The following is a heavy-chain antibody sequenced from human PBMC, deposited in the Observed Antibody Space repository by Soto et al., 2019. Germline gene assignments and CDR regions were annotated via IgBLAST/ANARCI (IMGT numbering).Heavy chain of an antibody. D-gene: IGHD3-10*01. V-gene: IGHV1-24*01. CDR1: GYTLTELS. CDR2: FDPEDGET. CDR3: ATAVPRSGKGYFDY. J-gene: IGHJ4*02. Sequence: GASVKVSFKVSGYTLTELSMHWVRQAPGKGLEWMGGFDPEDGETIYAQKFQGRVTMTEDTSTDTAYMELSSLRSEDTAVYYCATAVPRSGKGYFDYWGQGTLVTVSS.